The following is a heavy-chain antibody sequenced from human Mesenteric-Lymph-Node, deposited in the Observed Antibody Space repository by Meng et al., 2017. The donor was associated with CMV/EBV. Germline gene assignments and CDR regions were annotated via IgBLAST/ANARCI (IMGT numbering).Heavy chain of an antibody. J-gene: IGHJ4*02. CDR2: IYPSGGTT. CDR3: ARDPKKTELLWFGESPGHYFDY. Sequence: ASVKVSCKASGYTFTSYYIHWMRQAPGQGLEWMGIIYPSGGTTFYAQKFQGRVTMTRDTSTGTVYMELSSLTSEDTAVYYCARDPKKTELLWFGESPGHYFDYWGQGTLVTVSS. CDR1: GYTFTSYY. D-gene: IGHD3-10*01. V-gene: IGHV1-46*01.